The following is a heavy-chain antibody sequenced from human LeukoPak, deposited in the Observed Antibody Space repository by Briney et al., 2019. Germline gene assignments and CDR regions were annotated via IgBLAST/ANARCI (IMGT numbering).Heavy chain of an antibody. Sequence: RRASVKVSCKASGYTFTGYYMHWVRQAPGQGLEWMGWINPNSGGTNYAQKFQGRVTMTRDTSISTAYMELSRLRSDDTAVYYCARGWCSGGSCYWGLDTAMVPFDYWGQGTLVTVSS. J-gene: IGHJ4*02. CDR3: ARGWCSGGSCYWGLDTAMVPFDY. D-gene: IGHD2-15*01. V-gene: IGHV1-2*02. CDR1: GYTFTGYY. CDR2: INPNSGGT.